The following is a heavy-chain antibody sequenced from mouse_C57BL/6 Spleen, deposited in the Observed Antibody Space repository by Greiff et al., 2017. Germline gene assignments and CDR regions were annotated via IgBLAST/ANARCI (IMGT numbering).Heavy chain of an antibody. D-gene: IGHD1-1*01. V-gene: IGHV1-72*01. CDR1: GYTFTSYW. CDR2: IDPNSGGT. Sequence: QVQLKQPGAELVKPGASVKLSCKASGYTFTSYWMHWVKQRPGRGLEWIGRIDPNSGGTKYNEKFKSKATLTVDKPSSTAYMQLSSLTSEDSAVYYCARSADYDGSSWLAYWGQGTLVTVSA. J-gene: IGHJ3*01. CDR3: ARSADYDGSSWLAY.